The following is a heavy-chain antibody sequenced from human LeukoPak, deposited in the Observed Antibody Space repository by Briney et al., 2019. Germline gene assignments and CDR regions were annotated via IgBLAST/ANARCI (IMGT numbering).Heavy chain of an antibody. CDR3: AREWRYCSSTSCYSGFYYMDV. V-gene: IGHV4-34*01. D-gene: IGHD2-2*01. Sequence: SETLSLTCAVYGGSFSGYYWSWIRQPPGKGLEWIGEINRSGSTNYNPSLKSRVTISVDTSKNQFSLKLSSVTAADTAVYYCAREWRYCSSTSCYSGFYYMDVWGKGTTVTISS. J-gene: IGHJ6*03. CDR2: INRSGST. CDR1: GGSFSGYY.